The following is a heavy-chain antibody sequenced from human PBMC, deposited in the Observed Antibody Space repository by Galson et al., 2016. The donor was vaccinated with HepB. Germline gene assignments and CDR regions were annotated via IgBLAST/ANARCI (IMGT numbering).Heavy chain of an antibody. CDR2: IFHSGTT. Sequence: TLSLTCAVSGDSISSSNWWSWVRQPPGKGLEWIGEIFHSGTTNYNPSFKSRVTISVDKSKNQFSLNLTSVTAADTVVYYCARESWVGYTDSDANWFDPWGQGTLVTVSS. V-gene: IGHV4-4*02. CDR1: GDSISSSNW. CDR3: ARESWVGYTDSDANWFDP. J-gene: IGHJ5*02. D-gene: IGHD5-24*01.